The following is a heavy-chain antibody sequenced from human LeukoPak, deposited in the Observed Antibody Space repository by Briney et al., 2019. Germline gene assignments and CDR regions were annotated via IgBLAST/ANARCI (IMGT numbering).Heavy chain of an antibody. D-gene: IGHD3-22*01. CDR2: ISAYNGNT. CDR1: GYTFTSYG. CDR3: ARDWPYXDSSGYYGGWFDP. V-gene: IGHV1-18*01. Sequence: GASVKVSCKASGYTFTSYGISWVRQAPGQGLEWMGWISAYNGNTNYAQKLQGRVTMTTDTSTSTAYMELRSLRSDDTAVYYCARDWPYXDSSGYYGGWFDPWGQGTLVTVSS. J-gene: IGHJ5*02.